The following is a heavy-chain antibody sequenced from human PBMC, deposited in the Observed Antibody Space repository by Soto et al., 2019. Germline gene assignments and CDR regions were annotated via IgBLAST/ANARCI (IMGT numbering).Heavy chain of an antibody. V-gene: IGHV4-39*01. Sequence: SETLSLTCTVSGGSISSSSYYWGWIRQPPGKGLEWIGSIYYSGSTYYNPSLKSRVTISVDTSKNQFSLKLSSVTAADTAVYYCARVSGYSYGPPHYWGQGTLVTVT. CDR1: GGSISSSSYY. CDR2: IYYSGST. CDR3: ARVSGYSYGPPHY. J-gene: IGHJ4*02. D-gene: IGHD5-18*01.